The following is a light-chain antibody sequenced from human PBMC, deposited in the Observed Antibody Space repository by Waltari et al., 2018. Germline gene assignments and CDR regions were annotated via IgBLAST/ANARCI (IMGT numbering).Light chain of an antibody. CDR1: QSLSTW. V-gene: IGKV1-5*03. Sequence: DVQMTQSPSILSASVGDRVTITCRAGQSLSTWLAWYQQKPGKAPKLLIYKASTLESGVPSRVSGSGSGTEFTLTINSLQPDDFATYHCQQYSRSPWTFGQGTKVEI. J-gene: IGKJ1*01. CDR3: QQYSRSPWT. CDR2: KAS.